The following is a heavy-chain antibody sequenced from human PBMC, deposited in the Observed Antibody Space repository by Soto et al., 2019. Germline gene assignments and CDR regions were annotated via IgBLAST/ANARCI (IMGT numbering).Heavy chain of an antibody. J-gene: IGHJ4*02. D-gene: IGHD3-10*01. CDR1: GCSIRSSSYY. Sequence: SESLSLTCTVSGCSIRSSSYYWSWLRPPPGKGLEWIGYIYYSGSTNYNPPLKSRVTISVDTSKNQFSLKLSSVTAADTAVYYCARQDPIWFGELNFDYWGQGAPVTVSS. V-gene: IGHV4-61*05. CDR2: IYYSGST. CDR3: ARQDPIWFGELNFDY.